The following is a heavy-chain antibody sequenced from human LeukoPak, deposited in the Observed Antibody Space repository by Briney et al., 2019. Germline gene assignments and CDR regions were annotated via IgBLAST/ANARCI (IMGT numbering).Heavy chain of an antibody. Sequence: PSETLSLTCTVSGGSISSSSYYWGWIRQPPGTGLEWLGSIYYSGSTYYNPSLKSRVTISVDTSKNQFSLKLSSVTAADTAVYYCARHLAYSSSSTFDIWGQGTMVTVSS. CDR1: GGSISSSSYY. J-gene: IGHJ3*02. D-gene: IGHD6-6*01. CDR3: ARHLAYSSSSTFDI. CDR2: IYYSGST. V-gene: IGHV4-39*01.